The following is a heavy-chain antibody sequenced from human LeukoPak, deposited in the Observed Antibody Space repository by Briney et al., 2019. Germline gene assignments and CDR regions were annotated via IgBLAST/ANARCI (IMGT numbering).Heavy chain of an antibody. Sequence: XVIXNXGITXXXDSVKGRXTXSSDNSKNTLYLQINSLRAEDTXVYYCTRDYXGSGSYSALDIWGKGTMVTVSS. CDR3: TRDYXGSGSYSALDI. CDR2: IXNXGIT. D-gene: IGHD3-10*01. V-gene: IGHV3-53*01. J-gene: IGHJ3*02.